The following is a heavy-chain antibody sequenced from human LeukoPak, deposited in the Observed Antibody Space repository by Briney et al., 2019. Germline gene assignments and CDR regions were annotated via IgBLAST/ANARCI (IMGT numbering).Heavy chain of an antibody. V-gene: IGHV3-30*03. J-gene: IGHJ4*02. CDR2: ISYDGSNK. CDR3: ARDFYY. CDR1: GFTFSSYG. Sequence: GGSLRLSCAASGFTFSSYGMHWVRQAPGKGLEWVAVISYDGSNKYYADSVKGRFIISRDNSKNTLYLQMNSLRAEDTAVYYCARDFYYWGQGTLVTVSS.